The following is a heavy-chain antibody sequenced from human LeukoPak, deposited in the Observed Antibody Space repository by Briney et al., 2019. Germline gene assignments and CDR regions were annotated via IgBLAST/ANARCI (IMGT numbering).Heavy chain of an antibody. D-gene: IGHD6-13*01. J-gene: IGHJ4*02. Sequence: GASVKVSCKASGYTFTSYWIQWVRQAPGQGLEWMGLINPDSGSTAYAHRFQGRVIMTRDTSTSTAYMDLSSLRSEDTAVYHCARAPRNSSTMLDFWGQGTLVTISS. CDR2: INPDSGST. V-gene: IGHV1-46*01. CDR1: GYTFTSYW. CDR3: ARAPRNSSTMLDF.